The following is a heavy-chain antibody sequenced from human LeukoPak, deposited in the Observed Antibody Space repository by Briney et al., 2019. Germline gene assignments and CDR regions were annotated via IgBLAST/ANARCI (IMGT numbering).Heavy chain of an antibody. CDR3: AREHKDSSSWYYNWFDP. CDR1: GDSVSSNSAA. Sequence: SQTLSLTCAVSGDSVSSNSAAWNWIRQSPSRGLEWLGRTYYRSKWYADYSLSVKSRLTVNPDTSRNQFSLQLKSVTPEDTAVYYCAREHKDSSSWYYNWFDPRGQGTLVTVSS. V-gene: IGHV6-1*01. D-gene: IGHD6-13*01. CDR2: TYYRSKWYA. J-gene: IGHJ5*02.